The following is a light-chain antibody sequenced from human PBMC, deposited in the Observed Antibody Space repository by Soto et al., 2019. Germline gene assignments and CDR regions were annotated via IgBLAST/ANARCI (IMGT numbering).Light chain of an antibody. J-gene: IGLJ2*01. V-gene: IGLV1-40*01. Sequence: QLVLTQPPSVSGAPGQRVTISCTGSSPNIGAGYDVHWYQQLPGTAPKLLIYGNSNRPSGVPDRFSGSKSGTSASLAITGLQAEDEADYYCQSYDSSLSGVVFGGGTKVTVL. CDR3: QSYDSSLSGVV. CDR2: GNS. CDR1: SPNIGAGYD.